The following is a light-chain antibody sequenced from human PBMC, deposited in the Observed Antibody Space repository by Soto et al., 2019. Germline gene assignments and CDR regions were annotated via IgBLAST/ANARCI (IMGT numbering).Light chain of an antibody. CDR3: QQYNDWPLT. Sequence: EIVMTQSPATLSVSPGERATLSCRASQSVNSNLAWYQQKPGQAPRPLIYGASTRATGIPARFSGSGSGTEFTLTISSLQSEDFAVYYCQQYNDWPLTFGGGTKVDIK. V-gene: IGKV3-15*01. CDR1: QSVNSN. CDR2: GAS. J-gene: IGKJ4*01.